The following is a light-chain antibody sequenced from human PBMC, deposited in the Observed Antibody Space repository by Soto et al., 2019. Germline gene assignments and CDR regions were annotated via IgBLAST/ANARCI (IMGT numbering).Light chain of an antibody. J-gene: IGLJ1*01. CDR3: SSYAGSNNYV. V-gene: IGLV2-8*01. CDR2: GVT. Sequence: QSLLTQPPSASGSPGQSVTISCTGTSSDVGGYNYVSWYQLHPGKAPKLMIYGVTKRPSGVPDRFSGSKSGNTASLTVSGLQAEDEADYYCSSYAGSNNYVVGNGTKVTV. CDR1: SSDVGGYNY.